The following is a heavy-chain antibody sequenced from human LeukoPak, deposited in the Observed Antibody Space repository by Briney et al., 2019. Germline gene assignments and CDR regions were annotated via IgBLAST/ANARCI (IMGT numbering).Heavy chain of an antibody. D-gene: IGHD3-22*01. V-gene: IGHV3-33*01. CDR2: IWYDGSNK. Sequence: PGGSLGLSCAASGFTFSSYGMHWVRQAPGKGLEWVAVIWYDGSNKYYADSVKGRFTISRDNSKNTLYLQMNSLRAEDTAVYYCAREASTMIVPGGAFDIWGQGTMVTVSS. J-gene: IGHJ3*02. CDR1: GFTFSSYG. CDR3: AREASTMIVPGGAFDI.